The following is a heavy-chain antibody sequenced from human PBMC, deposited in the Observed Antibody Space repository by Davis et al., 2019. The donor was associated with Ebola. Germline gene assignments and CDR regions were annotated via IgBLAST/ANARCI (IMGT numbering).Heavy chain of an antibody. Sequence: GGSLRLSCAASGITFSTYWMSWVRQAPGKGLEWVANIKKDGSEKYYVDSVKDRFTISRDNAKNSLYLQINRLRVEDTDVYYCARDLAGFGYTYPGDYDYGMDVWGQGTTVTVSS. CDR2: IKKDGSEK. CDR1: GITFSTYW. CDR3: ARDLAGFGYTYPGDYDYGMDV. D-gene: IGHD5-18*01. J-gene: IGHJ6*02. V-gene: IGHV3-7*03.